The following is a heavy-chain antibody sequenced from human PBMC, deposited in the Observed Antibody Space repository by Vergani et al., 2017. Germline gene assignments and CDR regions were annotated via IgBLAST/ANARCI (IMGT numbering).Heavy chain of an antibody. CDR3: ARAIQNRRITMVRGARNYMDV. D-gene: IGHD3-10*01. J-gene: IGHJ6*03. CDR1: GGSISSGGYY. CDR2: IYYSGST. V-gene: IGHV4-31*03. Sequence: QVQLQESGPGLVKPSQTLSLTCTVSGGSISSGGYYWSWIRQHPGKGLEWIGYIYYSGSTYYNPSLKSRVTISVDTSKNQFSLKLSSVTAAATAVYYCARAIQNRRITMVRGARNYMDVGGKGTTVTVSS.